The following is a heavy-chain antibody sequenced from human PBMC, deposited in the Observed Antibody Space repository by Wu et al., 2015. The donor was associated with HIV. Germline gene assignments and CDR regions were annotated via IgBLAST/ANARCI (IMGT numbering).Heavy chain of an antibody. V-gene: IGHV1-8*03. CDR1: GYTFTSYD. CDR2: MNPNSGNT. D-gene: IGHD3-10*01. CDR3: ARANHVLWFGEFRANDAFDI. Sequence: QVQLVQSGAEVKKPGASVKVSCKASGYTFTSYDINWVRQATGQGLEWMGWMNPNSGNTGYAQKFQGRVTITRNTSISTAYMELSSLRSEDTAVYYCARANHVLWFGEFRANDAFDIWGQGTMVTVSS. J-gene: IGHJ3*02.